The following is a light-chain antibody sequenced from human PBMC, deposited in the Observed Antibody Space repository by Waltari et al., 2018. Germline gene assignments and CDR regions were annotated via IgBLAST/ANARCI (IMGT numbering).Light chain of an antibody. J-gene: IGLJ3*02. Sequence: QSVLTQPPSASGTPGQRVTISCSGSSSNIGSNYVYWYQQLPGTAPKLLIYRNNQRSSVVPNRFSGSKSVTSASWAISGLRSDDEADYYCAALDDSLSGPWVFGGGTKLTVL. V-gene: IGLV1-47*01. CDR3: AALDDSLSGPWV. CDR1: SSNIGSNY. CDR2: RNN.